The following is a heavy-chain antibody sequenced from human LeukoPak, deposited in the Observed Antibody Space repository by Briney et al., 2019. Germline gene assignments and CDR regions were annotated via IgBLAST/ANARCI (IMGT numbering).Heavy chain of an antibody. Sequence: PSEALSLACTVSVGSLTRGSYYWSWIRPPPGKGLGWIGYIYYSGSTNYNPSLKSRGTISVDTSKNQFSLRLSSVTAADTAVYYCARDLLAYCSGDCYSSFYYGMDVWGPGTAVTVSS. D-gene: IGHD2-21*02. J-gene: IGHJ6*02. CDR3: ARDLLAYCSGDCYSSFYYGMDV. CDR2: IYYSGST. V-gene: IGHV4-61*01. CDR1: VGSLTRGSYY.